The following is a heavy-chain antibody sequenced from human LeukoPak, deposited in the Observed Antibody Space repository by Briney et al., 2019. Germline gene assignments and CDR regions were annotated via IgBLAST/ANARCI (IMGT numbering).Heavy chain of an antibody. CDR1: GGSISSYY. CDR3: ARHGLEPTSFYYYMDV. D-gene: IGHD1-1*01. CDR2: IYYSGST. V-gene: IGHV4-59*08. Sequence: SKTLSLTCTVSGGSISSYYWSWIRQPPGKGLEWIGYIYYSGSTNYNPSLKSRVTISIDTSKNQFSLKVSSVTAADTAVYYCARHGLEPTSFYYYMDVWGKGTTVTVSS. J-gene: IGHJ6*03.